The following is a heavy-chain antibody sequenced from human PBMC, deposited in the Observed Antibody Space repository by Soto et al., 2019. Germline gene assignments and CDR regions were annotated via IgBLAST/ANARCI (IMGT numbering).Heavy chain of an antibody. CDR3: ARDPGIARSANSFDK. CDR2: ISGSSSVH. CDR1: GFTFTTYS. V-gene: IGHV3-48*01. Sequence: EVQLVESGGGLVQPGGSLRLSCAASGFTFTTYSLAWVRQAPGKGLEWISYISGSSSVHYYADSVKGRFPISRDSGKNLLSLQLNRLRVDDTAVSYCARDPGIARSANSFDKWGQGTLVTVSS. D-gene: IGHD6-13*01. J-gene: IGHJ4*02.